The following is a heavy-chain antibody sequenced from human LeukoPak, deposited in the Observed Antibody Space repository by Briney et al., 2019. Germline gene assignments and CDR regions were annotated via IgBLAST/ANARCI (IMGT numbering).Heavy chain of an antibody. CDR1: GFTFDDYT. CDR3: AKGGGYSYGHGIYFDY. J-gene: IGHJ4*02. Sequence: GGSLRLSCAASGFTFDDYTMHWVRQAPGKGLEWVSLISWDGGSTYYADSVKGRFTISRDNSKNSLYLQMNSLRAEDTALYYCAKGGGYSYGHGIYFDYWGQGTLVTVSS. D-gene: IGHD5-18*01. CDR2: ISWDGGST. V-gene: IGHV3-43*01.